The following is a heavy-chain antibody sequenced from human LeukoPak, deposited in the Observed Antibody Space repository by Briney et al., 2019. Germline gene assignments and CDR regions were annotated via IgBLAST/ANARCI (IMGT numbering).Heavy chain of an antibody. CDR3: AKLLDSSGWYGAFDI. Sequence: GRSLRLSCAASGFTFSSYAVHWVRQAPGKGLEWVAVISYDGSNKYYADSVKGRFTISRDNSKNTLYLQMNSLRAEDTAVYYCAKLLDSSGWYGAFDIWGQGTMVTVSS. J-gene: IGHJ3*02. CDR2: ISYDGSNK. D-gene: IGHD6-19*01. V-gene: IGHV3-30-3*02. CDR1: GFTFSSYA.